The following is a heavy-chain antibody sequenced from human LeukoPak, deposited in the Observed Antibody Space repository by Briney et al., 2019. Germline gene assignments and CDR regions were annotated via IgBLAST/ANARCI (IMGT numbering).Heavy chain of an antibody. V-gene: IGHV3-48*04. J-gene: IGHJ4*02. CDR3: ARDSLPLPAAEFDY. Sequence: VGSLRFSCAASGFTFSTYSMNWVRQATGKGLEWVSYISISASTIYYADSVKGRFTISRDNAKNSLYLQMNSLRAEDTAVYYCARDSLPLPAAEFDYWGQGTLATVSS. CDR2: ISISASTI. D-gene: IGHD2-2*01. CDR1: GFTFSTYS.